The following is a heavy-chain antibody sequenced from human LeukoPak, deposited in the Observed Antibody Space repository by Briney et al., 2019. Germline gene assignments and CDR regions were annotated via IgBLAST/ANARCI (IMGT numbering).Heavy chain of an antibody. D-gene: IGHD3-22*01. CDR2: ISSRSSYT. V-gene: IGHV3-11*03. CDR1: GFTFSSYA. J-gene: IGHJ4*02. CDR3: AKYYYDSSGHSAPDS. Sequence: GGSLRLSCAASGFTFSSYAMSWVRQAPGKGLEWVSYISSRSSYTNYADSVKGRFTISRDNAKNSLYLQMNSLRAEDTAVYYCAKYYYDSSGHSAPDSWGQGTLVTVSS.